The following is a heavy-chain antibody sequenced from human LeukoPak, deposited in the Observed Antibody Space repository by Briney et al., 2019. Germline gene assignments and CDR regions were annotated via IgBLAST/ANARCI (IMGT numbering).Heavy chain of an antibody. Sequence: SETLSLTCAVYGGSFSGYYWSWIRQPPGKGLEWIGEINHSGSTNYNPSLKSRVNISVDTYKHQFSLKLSSVTAADTAVYYCARGLVVVPAAIPTPERYYYYYMDVWGKGTTVTVSS. CDR3: ARGLVVVPAAIPTPERYYYYYMDV. D-gene: IGHD2-2*02. CDR2: INHSGST. J-gene: IGHJ6*03. V-gene: IGHV4-34*01. CDR1: GGSFSGYY.